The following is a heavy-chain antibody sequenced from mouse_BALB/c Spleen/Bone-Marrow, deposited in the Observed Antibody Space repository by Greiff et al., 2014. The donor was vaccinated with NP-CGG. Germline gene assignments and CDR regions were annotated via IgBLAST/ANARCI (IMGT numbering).Heavy chain of an antibody. CDR3: ARFSQLGLLAY. CDR1: GYNFTSYW. Sequence: VKLMESGAELVKPGTSVKLSCKASGYNFTSYWINWVKLRPGQGLEWIGDIYPGSGSTNYNEKFESKATLTVDTSSSTAYMQLSSLASEDSALYYCARFSQLGLLAYWGQGTLVTVSA. CDR2: IYPGSGST. V-gene: IGHV1-55*01. J-gene: IGHJ3*01. D-gene: IGHD3-1*01.